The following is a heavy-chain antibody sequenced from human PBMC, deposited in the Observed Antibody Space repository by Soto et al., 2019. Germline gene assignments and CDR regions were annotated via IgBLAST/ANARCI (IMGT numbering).Heavy chain of an antibody. CDR3: AKEGMDV. CDR1: GLTFSSYG. CDR2: ISYDGSNK. V-gene: IGHV3-30*18. J-gene: IGHJ6*02. Sequence: QVPLVESGGGVVQPGRSLRLSCAASGLTFSSYGMHWVRQAPGKGLEWVAVISYDGSNKYYADSVKGRFTISRDDSKNTLYLQMNSLRAEDTALYYWAKEGMDVWGQGTTVAVSS.